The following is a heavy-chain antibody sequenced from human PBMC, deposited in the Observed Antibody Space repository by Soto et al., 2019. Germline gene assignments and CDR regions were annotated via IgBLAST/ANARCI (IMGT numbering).Heavy chain of an antibody. J-gene: IGHJ4*02. CDR1: GYTFTSYG. Sequence: ASVKVSCKASGYTFTSYGISWVRQAPGQGLEWMGWISAYNGNTNYAQKLQGRVTMTTDTSTSTAYMELRSLRSDDTAVYYCARDLRWLVRWPSDYWGQGTLVTVSS. CDR3: ARDLRWLVRWPSDY. D-gene: IGHD6-19*01. CDR2: ISAYNGNT. V-gene: IGHV1-18*01.